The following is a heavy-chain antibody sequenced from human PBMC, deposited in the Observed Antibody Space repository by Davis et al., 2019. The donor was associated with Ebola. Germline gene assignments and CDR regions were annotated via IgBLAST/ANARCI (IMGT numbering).Heavy chain of an antibody. D-gene: IGHD3-9*01. V-gene: IGHV3-15*01. J-gene: IGHJ4*02. CDR2: IKSKTDGGTT. CDR1: GFTFSSYA. Sequence: PGGSLRLSCSASGFTFSSYAMHWVRQAPGKGLEWVGRIKSKTDGGTTDYAAPVKGRFTISRDDSKNTLYLQMNSLKTEDTAVYYCTTDSLRYFDWTHLWGQGTLVTVSS. CDR3: TTDSLRYFDWTHL.